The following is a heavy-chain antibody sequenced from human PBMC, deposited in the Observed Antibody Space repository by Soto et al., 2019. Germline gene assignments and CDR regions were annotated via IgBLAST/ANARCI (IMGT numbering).Heavy chain of an antibody. V-gene: IGHV1-2*04. Sequence: DSVKDTSKASGETYKCYYMHCVQQAPGQGLEWMGWINPNSGGTHYAQKFQGWVTMTRDTSISTAYMELSRLRSDDTAVYYCARDGYYYDSSDYYYRYYYYGMDVWGQGTTDTGSS. CDR2: INPNSGGT. J-gene: IGHJ6*02. CDR1: GETYKCYY. CDR3: ARDGYYYDSSDYYYRYYYYGMDV. D-gene: IGHD3-22*01.